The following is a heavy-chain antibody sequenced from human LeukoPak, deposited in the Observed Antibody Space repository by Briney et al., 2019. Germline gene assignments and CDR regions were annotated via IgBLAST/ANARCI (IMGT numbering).Heavy chain of an antibody. CDR3: ARESGNWNFRYFDY. J-gene: IGHJ4*02. V-gene: IGHV3-7*01. CDR1: AFTFSSYW. CDR2: IKQDGGEK. Sequence: GGSLRLSCAASAFTFSSYWMTWVRQAPGKGLEWVANIKQDGGEKYHVDSVKGRFTISRDNAKNSLYLQMNSLRAEDTAVYYCARESGNWNFRYFDYWGQGTLVTVSS. D-gene: IGHD1-7*01.